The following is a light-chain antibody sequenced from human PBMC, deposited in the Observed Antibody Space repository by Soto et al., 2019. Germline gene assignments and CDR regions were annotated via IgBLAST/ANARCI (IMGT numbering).Light chain of an antibody. CDR1: QSVSSSN. CDR3: QQYGTSPDWDQWA. CDR2: GAS. Sequence: EIVLTQSPGTLSLSPGERATLSCRASQSVSSSNLAWYQQIPGQAPRLLLYGASNRATGIPDRFSGSWSGTDFTLTIRRLEAEDFAVYYCQQYGTSPDWDQWACGQGTKVEI. V-gene: IGKV3-20*01. J-gene: IGKJ1*01.